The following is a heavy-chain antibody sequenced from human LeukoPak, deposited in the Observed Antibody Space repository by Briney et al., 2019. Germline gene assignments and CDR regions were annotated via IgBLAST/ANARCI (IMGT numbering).Heavy chain of an antibody. D-gene: IGHD6-13*01. Sequence: GGSLRLSCAASGFTFGSYWMHWVRQAPGKGLVWVSRINSDGSSTSYADSVKGRFTISRDNAKNTLYLQMNSLRAEDTAVYYCARDGYSSSSSLDYGMDVWGQGTTVTVSS. CDR1: GFTFGSYW. CDR2: INSDGSST. J-gene: IGHJ6*02. CDR3: ARDGYSSSSSLDYGMDV. V-gene: IGHV3-74*01.